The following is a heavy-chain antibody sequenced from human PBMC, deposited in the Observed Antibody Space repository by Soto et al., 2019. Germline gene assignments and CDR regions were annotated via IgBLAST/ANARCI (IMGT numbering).Heavy chain of an antibody. CDR1: GYTFTSYG. J-gene: IGHJ5*02. CDR2: ISAYNGNT. CDR3: ARLNPIVVVPAAMPSPLGWFDP. Sequence: GASVKVSCKASGYTFTSYGISWVRQAPGQGLEWMGWISAYNGNTNYAQKLQGRVTMTTDTSTSTAYMELRSLRSDDTAVYYCARLNPIVVVPAAMPSPLGWFDPWGQGTLVTVSS. V-gene: IGHV1-18*01. D-gene: IGHD2-2*01.